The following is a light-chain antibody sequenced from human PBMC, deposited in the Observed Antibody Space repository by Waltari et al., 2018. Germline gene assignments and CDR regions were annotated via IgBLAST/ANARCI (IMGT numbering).Light chain of an antibody. V-gene: IGLV1-44*01. CDR2: GEN. J-gene: IGLJ3*02. CDR3: ASWDDSLRGHWV. Sequence: QSVLTQPPSSSGTPGQRVTISCSGSRSNIGRNGAIWYQQLPGTAPRLLISGENQRPSGFPDRFSGSKAGTSASLAISGLQSEDEADYYCASWDDSLRGHWVFGGGTKLTVL. CDR1: RSNIGRNG.